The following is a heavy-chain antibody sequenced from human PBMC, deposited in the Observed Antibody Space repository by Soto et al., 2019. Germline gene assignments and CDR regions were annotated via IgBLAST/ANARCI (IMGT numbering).Heavy chain of an antibody. J-gene: IGHJ5*02. CDR3: ARSGLGGNWFDP. D-gene: IGHD3-16*01. V-gene: IGHV3-30-3*01. CDR2: VSNDGSNK. CDR1: GFTFSSYA. Sequence: QVQLVESGGGVVQPGRSLRLSCAASGFTFSSYAMHWVRQAPGKGLEWVAVVSNDGSNKYYAESVKGRFTISRDNSKNTLYLQRNSLRVEDTSVYYCARSGLGGNWFDPWGQGTLVTVSS.